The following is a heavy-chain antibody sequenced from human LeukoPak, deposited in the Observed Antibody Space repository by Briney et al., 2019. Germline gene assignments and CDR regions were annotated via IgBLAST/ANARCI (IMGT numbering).Heavy chain of an antibody. Sequence: PGGSLRLSCAASGFTFSSYWMSWVRQAPGKGLEWVANIKQDGSEKYYVDSVKGRFTISRDNAKNSLYLQMNSLRAEDTAVYYCARGGYYYDSSGYPLDYWGQGTLVTVSS. V-gene: IGHV3-7*01. CDR3: ARGGYYYDSSGYPLDY. D-gene: IGHD3-22*01. CDR1: GFTFSSYW. CDR2: IKQDGSEK. J-gene: IGHJ4*02.